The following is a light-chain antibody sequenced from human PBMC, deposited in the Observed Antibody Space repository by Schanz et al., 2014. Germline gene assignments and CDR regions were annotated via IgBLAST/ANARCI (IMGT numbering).Light chain of an antibody. J-gene: IGKJ1*01. CDR2: AAS. CDR3: QQSYSSPRT. V-gene: IGKV1-39*01. Sequence: DIQMTQSPSSLSASVGDRVTITCRARQSISRHLNWYQQKPGKAPKVLIYAASSLQSGVPSRFSGSGSGTDFTLTIRSLQPEDFATYYCQQSYSSPRTFGQGTKVEIK. CDR1: QSISRH.